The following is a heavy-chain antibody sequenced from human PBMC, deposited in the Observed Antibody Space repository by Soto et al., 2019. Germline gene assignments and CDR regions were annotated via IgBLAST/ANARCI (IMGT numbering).Heavy chain of an antibody. J-gene: IGHJ2*01. CDR1: GYTFTDYY. D-gene: IGHD2-2*01. CDR2: INPDSGDT. CDR3: AIRTGQLAIISEFDGDWFFEV. V-gene: IGHV1-2*02. Sequence: QEQLVQSGAEVKKPGASLKVSCKASGYTFTDYYIHWVRQAPGQGLEWVGWINPDSGDTNLAQRFQDRVTMTSDTSINTAYMELSSLRSDDTAIYYCAIRTGQLAIISEFDGDWFFEVWGRGTLVTVSS.